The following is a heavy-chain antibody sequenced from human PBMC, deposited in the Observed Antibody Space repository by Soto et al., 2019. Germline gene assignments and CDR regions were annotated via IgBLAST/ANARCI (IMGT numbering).Heavy chain of an antibody. J-gene: IGHJ4*02. V-gene: IGHV3-30*18. CDR1: GFNFSDFG. Sequence: QVHLVESGGGVVHPGRSLRLSCTASGFNFSDFGMHWVRQAPGKGLEWLALISSDGSNKFYADSVRGRFTVSRDRSDNTLHLHRSAVRNDDTAMYYCAKDFARGPMGMSLDYWGQGTLVIVSS. CDR2: ISSDGSNK. CDR3: AKDFARGPMGMSLDY. D-gene: IGHD1-26*01.